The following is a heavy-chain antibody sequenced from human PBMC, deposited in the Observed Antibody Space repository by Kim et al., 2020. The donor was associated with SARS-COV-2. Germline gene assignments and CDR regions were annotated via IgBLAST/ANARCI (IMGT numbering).Heavy chain of an antibody. D-gene: IGHD6-13*01. CDR2: IYHSGST. CDR3: ARGSAAGKGLLDY. J-gene: IGHJ4*02. CDR1: GYSISSGYY. Sequence: SETLSLTCTVSGYSISSGYYWGWIRQPPGKGLEWIGSIYHSGSTYYNPSLKSRVTISVDTSKNQFSLKLSSVTAAATAVYYCARGSAAGKGLLDYCGQGTLVTVSS. V-gene: IGHV4-38-2*02.